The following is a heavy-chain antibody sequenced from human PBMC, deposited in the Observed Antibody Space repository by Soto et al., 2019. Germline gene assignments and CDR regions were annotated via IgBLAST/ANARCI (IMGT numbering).Heavy chain of an antibody. CDR2: ISYDGSNK. CDR3: AKSYVWGSYRIYGMDV. D-gene: IGHD3-16*02. V-gene: IGHV3-30-3*02. CDR1: GFTFSSYA. Sequence: GGSLRLSCAASGFTFSSYAMHWVRQAPGKGLEWVAVISYDGSNKYYADSVKGRFTISRDNSKNTLYLQMNSLRAEDTAVYYCAKSYVWGSYRIYGMDVWGQGTTVTVSS. J-gene: IGHJ6*02.